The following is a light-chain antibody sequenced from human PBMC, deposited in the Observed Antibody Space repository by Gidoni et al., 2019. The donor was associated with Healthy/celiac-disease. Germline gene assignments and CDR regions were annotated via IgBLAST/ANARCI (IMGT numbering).Light chain of an antibody. CDR1: NIGSKN. CDR2: RDS. Sequence: SYELTQPPSVSVPLGQTARRTCGGNNIGSKNVHWYQQKPGQAPVLVIYRDSNRPSGIPERFSGSNSGNTATLTISRAQAGDEADDYCQVWDSSTEVFGGGTKLTVL. J-gene: IGLJ2*01. CDR3: QVWDSSTEV. V-gene: IGLV3-9*01.